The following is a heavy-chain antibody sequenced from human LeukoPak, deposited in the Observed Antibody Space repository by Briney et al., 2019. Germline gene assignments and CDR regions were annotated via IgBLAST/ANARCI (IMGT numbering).Heavy chain of an antibody. Sequence: SETLSLTCAVYGGSFTTYDWSWIRLAPGKGLEWIGEVNHSGYTNYNPSLKSRVTISADTSKNQFTLKLNSVTAADTAVYYCAREPDRIRFDPWGQGTLVTVSS. V-gene: IGHV4-34*01. CDR1: GGSFTTYD. J-gene: IGHJ5*02. CDR2: VNHSGYT. D-gene: IGHD1-14*01. CDR3: AREPDRIRFDP.